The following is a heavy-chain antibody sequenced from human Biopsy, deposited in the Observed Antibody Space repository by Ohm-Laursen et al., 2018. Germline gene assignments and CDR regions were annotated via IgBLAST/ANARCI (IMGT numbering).Heavy chain of an antibody. Sequence: SETLSLTCPVSGGSVSSGSHYWSWIRQPPGKGLEWIGYISYSRDTNYNPSLKSRVTISVDTSKNQISLKLGSVTVADTAVFYCARRGSGGRSFDYWGQGSLVTVSS. CDR1: GGSVSSGSHY. J-gene: IGHJ4*02. CDR3: ARRGSGGRSFDY. V-gene: IGHV4-61*01. CDR2: ISYSRDT. D-gene: IGHD2-15*01.